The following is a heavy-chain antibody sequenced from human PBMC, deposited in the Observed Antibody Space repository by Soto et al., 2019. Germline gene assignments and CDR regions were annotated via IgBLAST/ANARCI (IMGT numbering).Heavy chain of an antibody. J-gene: IGHJ5*02. V-gene: IGHV4-31*03. CDR2: IYYSGST. CDR3: ARSVFP. CDR1: GGSISSGGYY. Sequence: QVQLQESGPGLVKPSQTLSLTCTVSGGSISSGGYYWSWIRQHPGKGLEWIGYIYYSGSTSYNASLKSRFTRLVDTSKNQLSLRLSPVPAADTAVYYCARSVFPWGQVTLVTLSS.